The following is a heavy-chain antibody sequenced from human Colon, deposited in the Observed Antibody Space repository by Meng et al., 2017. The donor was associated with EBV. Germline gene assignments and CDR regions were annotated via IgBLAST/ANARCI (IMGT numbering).Heavy chain of an antibody. CDR3: ARRTFYFDNSGSGYFFDS. Sequence: QRKRQESGPRTVTPSETLSLTCTVSGGSISGSSHYWDWIRQPPGKGLEWIGSVYYSGSTFYSPSLKSRVTISIDTSKNQFSLKLNSGTAADTAIYYCARRTFYFDNSGSGYFFDSWGQGTLVTVSS. J-gene: IGHJ4*02. CDR1: GGSISGSSHY. D-gene: IGHD3-22*01. V-gene: IGHV4-39*07. CDR2: VYYSGST.